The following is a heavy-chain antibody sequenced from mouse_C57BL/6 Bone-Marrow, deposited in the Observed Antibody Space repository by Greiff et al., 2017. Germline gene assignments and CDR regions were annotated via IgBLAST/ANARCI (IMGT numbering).Heavy chain of an antibody. J-gene: IGHJ2*01. Sequence: VKLMESGPGLVAPSQSLSITCTVSGFSLTSYAISWVRQPPGKGLEWLGVIWTGGGTNYNSALKSRLSISKDNSKSQVFLKMNSLQTDDTARYYCARNSPVYYYSSSLDYWGQGTTLTVSS. D-gene: IGHD1-1*01. CDR1: GFSLTSYA. CDR3: ARNSPVYYYSSSLDY. CDR2: IWTGGGT. V-gene: IGHV2-9-1*01.